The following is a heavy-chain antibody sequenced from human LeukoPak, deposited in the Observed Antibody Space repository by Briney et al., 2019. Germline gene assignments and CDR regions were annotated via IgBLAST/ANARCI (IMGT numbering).Heavy chain of an antibody. V-gene: IGHV3-23*01. Sequence: GGSLRLSCAASGFTFSSYAMSWVRQAPGKGLEWVSAISGSGGSTYCADSVKGRFTISRDNSKNTLYLQMNSLRAEDTAVYYCANHIAAAGFFDYWGQGTLVTVSS. CDR1: GFTFSSYA. J-gene: IGHJ4*02. CDR2: ISGSGGST. CDR3: ANHIAAAGFFDY. D-gene: IGHD6-13*01.